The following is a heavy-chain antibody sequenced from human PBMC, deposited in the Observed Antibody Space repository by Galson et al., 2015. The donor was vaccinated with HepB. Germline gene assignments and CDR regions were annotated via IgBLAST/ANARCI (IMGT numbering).Heavy chain of an antibody. CDR1: GFTFSSYW. Sequence: SLRLSCAASGFTFSSYWMHWVRQAPGKGLVWVSCISSDGSSRTYADSVKGRLTISRDNAKNTLYLQMNSLRAEDTAVYYCARAAMITSWGSMGRPHWFDPWGQGTLVTVSS. D-gene: IGHD3-16*01. CDR3: ARAAMITSWGSMGRPHWFDP. V-gene: IGHV3-74*01. CDR2: ISSDGSSR. J-gene: IGHJ5*02.